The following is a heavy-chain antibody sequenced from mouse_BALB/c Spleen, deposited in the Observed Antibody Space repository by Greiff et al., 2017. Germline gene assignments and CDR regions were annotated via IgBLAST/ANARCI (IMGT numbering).Heavy chain of an antibody. J-gene: IGHJ4*01. V-gene: IGHV3-2*02. D-gene: IGHD2-1*01. CDR2: ISYSGST. CDR3: AYYDGNYIYAMDY. CDR1: GYSITSDYA. Sequence: EVQLQESGPGLVKPSQSLSLTCTVTGYSITSDYAWSWIRQFPGNQLEWMGYISYSGSTSYNPSLKSRISITRDTSKNQFFLQLNSVTTEDTATYYCAYYDGNYIYAMDYWGQGTSVTVSS.